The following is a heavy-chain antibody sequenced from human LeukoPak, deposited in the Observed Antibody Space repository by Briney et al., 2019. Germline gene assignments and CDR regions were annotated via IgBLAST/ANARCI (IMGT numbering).Heavy chain of an antibody. D-gene: IGHD3-10*01. CDR3: ASGGRKYGSGSYYPPSAFDI. V-gene: IGHV4-34*01. CDR1: GGSFSGYY. CDR2: INHSGST. Sequence: SETLSLTCAVYGGSFSGYYWSWIRQPPGKGLEWIGEINHSGSTNYHPSLKSRVTISVDTSKNQFSLKLSSVTAADTAVYYCASGGRKYGSGSYYPPSAFDIWGQGTMVTVSS. J-gene: IGHJ3*02.